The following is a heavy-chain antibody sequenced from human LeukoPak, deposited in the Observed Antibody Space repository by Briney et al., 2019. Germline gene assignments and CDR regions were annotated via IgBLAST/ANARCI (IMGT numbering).Heavy chain of an antibody. CDR1: GGSFSGYY. Sequence: SETLSLTCAVYGGSFSGYYWSWIRQPPGKGLEWIGEINHSGSTNYNPSLKSRVTISVDTSKNQFSLKLSSVTAADTAVYYCARSGCSGGSCYLNWFGPWGQGTLVTVSS. J-gene: IGHJ5*02. D-gene: IGHD2-15*01. CDR2: INHSGST. V-gene: IGHV4-34*01. CDR3: ARSGCSGGSCYLNWFGP.